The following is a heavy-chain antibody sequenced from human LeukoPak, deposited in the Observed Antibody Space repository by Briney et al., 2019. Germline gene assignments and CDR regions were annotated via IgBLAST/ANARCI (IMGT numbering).Heavy chain of an antibody. V-gene: IGHV1-69*01. CDR1: GGTFSSYA. Sequence: SVKLSCKASGGTFSSYAISWVRQAPGQGLEWMGGIIPIVGTANYAQKFQGRVTITADESTSTAYMELSSLRSEDTAVYYCASELRTVGYYYMDVWGKGTTVTVSS. CDR3: ASELRTVGYYYMDV. CDR2: IIPIVGTA. D-gene: IGHD5-12*01. J-gene: IGHJ6*03.